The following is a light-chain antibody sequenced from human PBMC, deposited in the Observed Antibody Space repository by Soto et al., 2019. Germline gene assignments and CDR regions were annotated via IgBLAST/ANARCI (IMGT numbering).Light chain of an antibody. CDR1: QTISND. CDR3: LQNNKWPPVT. Sequence: EVVMTQSPATVSVSPGEGVTLSCRASQTISNDLAWYQQKPGQAPRLLIYGASTRATGVPARFSGGGSGTELTLTISSLQSEDFAFYYCLQNNKWPPVTFGGGTKVEIK. V-gene: IGKV3-15*01. CDR2: GAS. J-gene: IGKJ4*01.